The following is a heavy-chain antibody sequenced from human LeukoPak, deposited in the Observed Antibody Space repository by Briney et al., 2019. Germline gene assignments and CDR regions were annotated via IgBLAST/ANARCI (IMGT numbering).Heavy chain of an antibody. Sequence: PSGTLSLTCTVSGGSISSYYWSWIRQPPGKGLEWIGYIYYSGSTNYNPSLKSRVTISVDTSKNQFSLKLSSVTAADTAVYYCARDQGDCSGGSCYVWFDPWGQGTLVTVSS. CDR1: GGSISSYY. CDR2: IYYSGST. CDR3: ARDQGDCSGGSCYVWFDP. D-gene: IGHD2-15*01. J-gene: IGHJ5*02. V-gene: IGHV4-59*01.